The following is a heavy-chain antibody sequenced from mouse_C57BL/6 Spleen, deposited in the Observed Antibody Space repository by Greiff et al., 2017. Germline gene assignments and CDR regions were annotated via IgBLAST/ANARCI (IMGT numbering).Heavy chain of an antibody. Sequence: QVQLQQSGAELARPGASVKLSCKASGYTFTSYGISWVKQRTGQGLEWIGEIYPRSGNTYYNEKFKGKATLTADKSSSTAYMELRSLTSEDSAVYFCARENITTVVAPLFDYWGQGTTLTVSS. CDR1: GYTFTSYG. D-gene: IGHD1-1*01. J-gene: IGHJ2*01. CDR2: IYPRSGNT. CDR3: ARENITTVVAPLFDY. V-gene: IGHV1-81*01.